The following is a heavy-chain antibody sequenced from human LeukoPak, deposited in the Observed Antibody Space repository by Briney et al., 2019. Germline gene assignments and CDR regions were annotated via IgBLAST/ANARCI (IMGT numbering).Heavy chain of an antibody. CDR2: ISGSGGST. Sequence: GGSLRLSCAASGFTFSSYAMSWVRQAPGKGLEWVSAISGSGGSTYYADSVKGRFTISRDNSKNTLYQQMNSLRAEDTAVYDYGKVMDSPETAVVPAAYFDYWGQGTLVTVSS. J-gene: IGHJ4*02. V-gene: IGHV3-23*01. CDR3: GKVMDSPETAVVPAAYFDY. D-gene: IGHD2-2*01. CDR1: GFTFSSYA.